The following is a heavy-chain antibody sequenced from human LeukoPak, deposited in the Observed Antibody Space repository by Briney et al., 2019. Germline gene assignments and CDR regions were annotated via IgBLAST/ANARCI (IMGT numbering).Heavy chain of an antibody. J-gene: IGHJ4*02. CDR1: GYTFTGYY. Sequence: GASVKVSCKASGYTFTGYYMHWVRQAPGQGLEWMGWINPNSGGTNYAQKFRGRVTMTRDTSISTAYMELSRLRSDDTAVYYCARGAKDYYDSASFDYWGQGTLVTVSS. D-gene: IGHD3-22*01. V-gene: IGHV1-2*02. CDR2: INPNSGGT. CDR3: ARGAKDYYDSASFDY.